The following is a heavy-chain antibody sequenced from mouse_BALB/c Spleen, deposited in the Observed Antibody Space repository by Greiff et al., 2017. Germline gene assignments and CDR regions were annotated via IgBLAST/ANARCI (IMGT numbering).Heavy chain of an antibody. V-gene: IGHV2-9*02. CDR2: IWAGGST. D-gene: IGHD1-1*01. Sequence: QVQLKESGPGLVAPSQSLSITCTVSGFSLTSYGVHWVRQPPGKGLEWLGVIWAGGSTNYNSALMSRLSISKDNSKSQVFLKMNSLQTDDTAMYYCARDLVTTVVAPNAMDYWGQGTSVTVSS. J-gene: IGHJ4*01. CDR1: GFSLTSYG. CDR3: ARDLVTTVVAPNAMDY.